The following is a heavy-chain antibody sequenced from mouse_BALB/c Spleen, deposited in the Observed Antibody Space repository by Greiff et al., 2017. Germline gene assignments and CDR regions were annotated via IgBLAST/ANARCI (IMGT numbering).Heavy chain of an antibody. Sequence: VQLKQSGAELVKPGASVKLSCTASGFNIKDTYMHWVKQRPEQGLEWIGRIDPANGNTKYDPKFQGKATITADTSSNTAYLQLSSLTSEDTAVYYCASRWLPQAWFAYWGQGTLVTVSA. V-gene: IGHV14-3*02. D-gene: IGHD2-3*01. CDR2: IDPANGNT. CDR1: GFNIKDTY. CDR3: ASRWLPQAWFAY. J-gene: IGHJ3*01.